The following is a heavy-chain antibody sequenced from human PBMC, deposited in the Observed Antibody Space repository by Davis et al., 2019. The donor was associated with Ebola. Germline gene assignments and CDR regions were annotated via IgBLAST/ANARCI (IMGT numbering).Heavy chain of an antibody. V-gene: IGHV3-21*01. CDR2: ISSTGYYM. CDR1: GFAFSSYV. CDR3: VRDPALVVTGGGWFFGL. D-gene: IGHD2-21*02. J-gene: IGHJ2*01. Sequence: GGSLRLSCAASGFAFSSYVMSWVRQAPGKGLEWVSSISSTGYYMYYADSLTGRFTISSDDAKNPLYLQMNSRRAEDQAVYYCVRDPALVVTGGGWFFGLWGRGTLVTVSS.